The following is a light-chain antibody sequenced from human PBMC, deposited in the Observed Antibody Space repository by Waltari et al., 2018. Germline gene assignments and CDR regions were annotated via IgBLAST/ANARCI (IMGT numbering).Light chain of an antibody. CDR3: MQSLQTPYT. CDR1: QSLLHINGYNS. J-gene: IGKJ2*01. Sequence: DIVMTQSPLSLLVSPGELASISCRSRQSLLHINGYNSLDWYLQKPGQSPQLLLYLVSNRASGVPDRFTGSGSGTDFTLEISRVEAEDVGIYYCMQSLQTPYTFGQGTKLEIK. CDR2: LVS. V-gene: IGKV2-28*01.